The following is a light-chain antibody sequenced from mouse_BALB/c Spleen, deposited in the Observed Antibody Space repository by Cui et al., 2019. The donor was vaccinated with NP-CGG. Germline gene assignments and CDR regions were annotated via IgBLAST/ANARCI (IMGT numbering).Light chain of an antibody. CDR2: GTN. Sequence: AVVTQESALTTSPGEPVTLTCRSSTGTVTTSNYANWVQEKPDHLFTGLIGGTNNRAPGVPARFSGSLIGDKAALTITGAQTEDDAIYFCALWYSNHWVFGVVTKLTVL. V-gene: IGLV1*01. J-gene: IGLJ1*01. CDR3: ALWYSNHWV. CDR1: TGTVTTSNY.